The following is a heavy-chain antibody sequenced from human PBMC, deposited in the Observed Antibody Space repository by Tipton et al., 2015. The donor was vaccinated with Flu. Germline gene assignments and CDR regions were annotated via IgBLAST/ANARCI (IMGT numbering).Heavy chain of an antibody. V-gene: IGHV4-39*07. D-gene: IGHD3-10*01. CDR1: GGSISSSSHY. CDR3: AREWPQGVVSLYTGMDV. Sequence: TLSLTCTVSGGSISSSSHYWGWIRQAPGRGLEWVGSIYYTGYPYYNSSLKSRLAMSIDTSEKQFSLRLSSVTAADTAVYYCAREWPQGVVSLYTGMDVWGQGTKVTVSS. J-gene: IGHJ6*02. CDR2: IYYTGYP.